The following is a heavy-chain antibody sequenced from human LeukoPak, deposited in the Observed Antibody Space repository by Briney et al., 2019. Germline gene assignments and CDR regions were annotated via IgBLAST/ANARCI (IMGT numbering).Heavy chain of an antibody. V-gene: IGHV1-18*01. D-gene: IGHD3-22*01. CDR1: GYTFNNYG. J-gene: IGHJ4*02. Sequence: ASVKVSCKASGYTFNNYGISWVRQAPGQGLEWMGWISAYNGNTNYAQKLQGRVTMTTDTSTSTAYMELRSLRSDDTAVYYCARDSRYYYDSSGYSHGAYDYWGQGTLVTVSS. CDR3: ARDSRYYYDSSGYSHGAYDY. CDR2: ISAYNGNT.